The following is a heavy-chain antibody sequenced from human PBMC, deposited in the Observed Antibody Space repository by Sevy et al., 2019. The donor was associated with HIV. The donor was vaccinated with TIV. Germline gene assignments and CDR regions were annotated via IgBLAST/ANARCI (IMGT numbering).Heavy chain of an antibody. V-gene: IGHV3-23*01. CDR3: SKELFGAATAFYWYFDL. CDR2: ITGRGDST. Sequence: GGSLRLSCAASGFTFESYAMSWVRQAPGKGLEWVSGITGRGDSTYYADSVKGRFSISRDNSKNTLFLQRNSLRAEDTAVYFCSKELFGAATAFYWYFDLWGRGTLVTVSS. D-gene: IGHD6-13*01. CDR1: GFTFESYA. J-gene: IGHJ2*01.